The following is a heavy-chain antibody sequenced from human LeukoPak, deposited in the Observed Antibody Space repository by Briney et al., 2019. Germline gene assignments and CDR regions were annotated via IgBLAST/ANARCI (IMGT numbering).Heavy chain of an antibody. D-gene: IGHD6-19*01. Sequence: GGSLRLSCAASGFTFTNAWMSWVRQAPGKGLEWVSSISSDSRYIFYAEPVKGRFTISRDNAENSLYLQMNSLRVEDTAVYYCARFETVAAKPFEYWGQGTLVTVSS. CDR2: ISSDSRYI. CDR1: GFTFTNAW. V-gene: IGHV3-21*01. J-gene: IGHJ4*02. CDR3: ARFETVAAKPFEY.